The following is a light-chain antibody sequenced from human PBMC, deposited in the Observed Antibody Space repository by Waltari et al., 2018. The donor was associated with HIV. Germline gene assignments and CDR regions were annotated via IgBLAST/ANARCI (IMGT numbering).Light chain of an antibody. J-gene: IGLJ2*01. V-gene: IGLV2-23*02. CDR2: EVM. CDR3: CSYGGGGTL. CDR1: SSDVGAYNL. Sequence: HSALTQPASVSGSPGQTITIFCTGTSSDVGAYNLVSWYQQHPGKAPNYLLYEVMKRPPGVSDRFSGSKSGNTASLIISGLQAEDEATYYCCSYGGGGTLFGGGTKVTVL.